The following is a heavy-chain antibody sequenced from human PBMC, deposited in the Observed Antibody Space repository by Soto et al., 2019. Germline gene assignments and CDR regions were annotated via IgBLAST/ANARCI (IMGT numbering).Heavy chain of an antibody. D-gene: IGHD2-15*01. CDR2: IYSGGRT. V-gene: IGHV3-66*01. Sequence: EVQLVESGGGLVQPGGSLRLSCAASGITVSSNYMSWVRQAPGKGLEWVAVIYSGGRTYYADSVKGRFTISRDNSKNTLYLQMNSLRVEDTAVYYCARSGGYCSGGSCWLYFDYGGQGTLVTVSS. J-gene: IGHJ4*02. CDR1: GITVSSNY. CDR3: ARSGGYCSGGSCWLYFDY.